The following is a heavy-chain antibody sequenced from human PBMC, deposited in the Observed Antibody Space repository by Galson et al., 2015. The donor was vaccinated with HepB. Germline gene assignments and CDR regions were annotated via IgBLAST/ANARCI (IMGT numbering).Heavy chain of an antibody. CDR1: GFTFDDYG. D-gene: IGHD3-22*01. Sequence: SLRLSCAASGFTFDDYGMSWVRQAPGKGLEWVSGINWNGGSTGYADSVKGRFTISRDNAKNSLYLQMNSLRAEDTALYYCARLYYYDSSPREGSYYFDYWGQGTLVTVSS. CDR2: INWNGGST. V-gene: IGHV3-20*04. J-gene: IGHJ4*02. CDR3: ARLYYYDSSPREGSYYFDY.